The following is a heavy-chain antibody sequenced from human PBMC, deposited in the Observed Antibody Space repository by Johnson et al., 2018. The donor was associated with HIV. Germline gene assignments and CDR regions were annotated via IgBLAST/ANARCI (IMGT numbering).Heavy chain of an antibody. J-gene: IGHJ3*02. CDR2: IRYDGSNK. V-gene: IGHV3-30*02. CDR1: GFTFRSYD. D-gene: IGHD3-22*01. CDR3: AMGGNYYDSRGGGAFDI. Sequence: QMQLVESGGGVVQPGGSLRLSCVASGFTFRSYDMHWVRQAPGKGLEWVAFIRYDGSNKYYADSVKGRFTISRDNSKNMLYLQMNSLRAEDTAVYYCAMGGNYYDSRGGGAFDIWGQGTMVTVSS.